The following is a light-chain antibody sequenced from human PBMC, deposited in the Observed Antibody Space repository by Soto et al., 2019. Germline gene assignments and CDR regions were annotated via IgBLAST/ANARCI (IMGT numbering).Light chain of an antibody. CDR2: AAS. CDR3: QQYGSSLPAT. CDR1: QSLTNNY. Sequence: EIVLTQSPGTLSLSPGERATLSCRASQSLTNNYLAWYQQKPGQAPRLLIYAASSRATGIPDRFSGSGSETDFTLTISRLELEVFEVYYCQQYGSSLPATFGGGTKVDIK. V-gene: IGKV3-20*01. J-gene: IGKJ4*01.